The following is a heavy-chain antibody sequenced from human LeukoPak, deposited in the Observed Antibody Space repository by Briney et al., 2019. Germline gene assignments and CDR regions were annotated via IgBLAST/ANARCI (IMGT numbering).Heavy chain of an antibody. CDR1: GYTFTSYY. D-gene: IGHD2-2*01. Sequence: ASVKVSCKASGYTFTSYYMHWVRQAPGQGLEWMGIINPSGGSTSYAQKFQGRVTMTRDTSTSTVYMELSSLRSEDTAVYYCARDHNRYCSSTSCSSPRGWFDRWGQGSLVTVYS. CDR2: INPSGGST. CDR3: ARDHNRYCSSTSCSSPRGWFDR. J-gene: IGHJ5*02. V-gene: IGHV1-46*01.